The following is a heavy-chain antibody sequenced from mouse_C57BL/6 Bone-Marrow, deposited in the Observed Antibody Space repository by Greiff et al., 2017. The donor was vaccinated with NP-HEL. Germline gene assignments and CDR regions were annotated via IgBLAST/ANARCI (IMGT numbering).Heavy chain of an antibody. CDR3: ARDDPYFDY. J-gene: IGHJ2*01. CDR1: GYTFTSYG. V-gene: IGHV1-81*01. Sequence: QVQLQQSGAELARPGASVKLSCKASGYTFTSYGISWVKQRTGQGLEWIGEIYPRSGNTYYYEKFKGKATLTADKSSSTAYMELRSLTSEDSAVYFCARDDPYFDYWGQGTTLTVSS. CDR2: IYPRSGNT. D-gene: IGHD2-3*01.